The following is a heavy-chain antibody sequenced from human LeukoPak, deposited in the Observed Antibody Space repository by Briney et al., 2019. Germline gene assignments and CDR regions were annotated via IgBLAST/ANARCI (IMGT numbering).Heavy chain of an antibody. D-gene: IGHD3-22*01. J-gene: IGHJ4*02. CDR1: GYTFTSYG. CDR3: ARDFSSSGYGFDY. V-gene: IGHV1-18*01. Sequence: GASVKVSCKASGYTFTSYGISWVRQAPGQGLEWMGWISAYNGNTNYAQKFQGRVTMTRDTSTSTVYMELSSLRSEDTAVYYCARDFSSSGYGFDYWGQGTLVTVSS. CDR2: ISAYNGNT.